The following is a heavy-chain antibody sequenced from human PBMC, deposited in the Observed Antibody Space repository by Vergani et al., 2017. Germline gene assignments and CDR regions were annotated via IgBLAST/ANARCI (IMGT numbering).Heavy chain of an antibody. D-gene: IGHD4-11*01. CDR2: ISDDGFKT. J-gene: IGHJ6*02. CDR1: GFTLSRYW. CDR3: ARAVATLTRGMDV. Sequence: EVQLVESGGGLVKRGGSLRLSCAATGFTLSRYWMHWVRQTPGKGFVWVARISDDGFKTNYADSVKGRFTISGDTANNTLYLQMNSLIPDDTAAYYCARAVATLTRGMDVWGRGTTVTVSS. V-gene: IGHV3-74*02.